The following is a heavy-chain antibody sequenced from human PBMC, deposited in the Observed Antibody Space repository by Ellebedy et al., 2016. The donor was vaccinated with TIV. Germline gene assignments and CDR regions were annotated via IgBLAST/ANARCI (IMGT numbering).Heavy chain of an antibody. CDR3: ARDWNFVFDY. CDR2: FNGHSGQI. V-gene: IGHV1-18*01. J-gene: IGHJ4*02. Sequence: ASVKVSXKASGGTFSSYGISWVRRAPGQGLEWMGWFNGHSGQINYAQKFQGRVTLTTDPFASTAYMELRSLSSDDTAMYYCARDWNFVFDYWGQGTLVTVSS. CDR1: GGTFSSYG. D-gene: IGHD1-7*01.